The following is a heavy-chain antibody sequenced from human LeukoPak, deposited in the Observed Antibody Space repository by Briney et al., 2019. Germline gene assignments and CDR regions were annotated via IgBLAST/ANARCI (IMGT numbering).Heavy chain of an antibody. Sequence: GGSLRLSCAASGFTFSSYWMHWVRQAPGKGLVWVSRINSDGSSTSYADSVKGRFTISRDNAKNSLYLQMNSLRAEDTAVYFCARDPYSGSYGPYYYYFMDVWGKGTTVTISS. J-gene: IGHJ6*03. CDR1: GFTFSSYW. V-gene: IGHV3-74*01. CDR2: INSDGSST. D-gene: IGHD1-26*01. CDR3: ARDPYSGSYGPYYYYFMDV.